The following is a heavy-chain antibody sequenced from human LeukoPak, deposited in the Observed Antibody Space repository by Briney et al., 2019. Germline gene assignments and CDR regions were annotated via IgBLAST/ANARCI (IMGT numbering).Heavy chain of an antibody. V-gene: IGHV3-74*01. J-gene: IGHJ4*02. Sequence: GGSLRLSCAASGFTVSSNYMSWVRQAPGKGLEWVSRINRDGSSTSYADSVKGRFTISRDSAKNTLYLQMNSLRPEDSAVYYCGGGGYLLDSWGQGILVTVSS. CDR2: INRDGSST. CDR1: GFTVSSNY. D-gene: IGHD1-26*01. CDR3: GGGGYLLDS.